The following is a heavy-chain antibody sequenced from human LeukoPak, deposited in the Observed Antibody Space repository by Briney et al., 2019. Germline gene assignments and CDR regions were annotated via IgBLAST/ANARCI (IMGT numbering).Heavy chain of an antibody. D-gene: IGHD6-13*01. V-gene: IGHV3-33*01. CDR1: GFTFSSYG. J-gene: IGHJ1*01. CDR3: ARGGTAAAVIYFQH. Sequence: GGPLRLFCAASGFTFSSYGMHWVRQAPGKGLEWVAVLWYDGSNKYYADSVKGRFTISRDNSKNTLYLQMNSLRAEDTAVYYCARGGTAAAVIYFQHWGQGTLVTVSS. CDR2: LWYDGSNK.